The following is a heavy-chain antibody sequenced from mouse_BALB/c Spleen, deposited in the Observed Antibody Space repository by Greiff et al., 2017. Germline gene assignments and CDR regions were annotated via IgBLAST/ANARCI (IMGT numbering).Heavy chain of an antibody. CDR3: ARYGYDHYAMDY. CDR2: INPSTGYT. D-gene: IGHD2-2*01. CDR1: GYTFTSYW. Sequence: QVQLKESGAELAKPGASVNMSCKASGYTFTSYWMHWVKQRPGQGLEWIGYINPSTGYTEYNQKFKDKATLTADKSSSTAYMQLSSLTSEDSAVYYCARYGYDHYAMDYWGQGTSVTVSS. V-gene: IGHV1-7*01. J-gene: IGHJ4*01.